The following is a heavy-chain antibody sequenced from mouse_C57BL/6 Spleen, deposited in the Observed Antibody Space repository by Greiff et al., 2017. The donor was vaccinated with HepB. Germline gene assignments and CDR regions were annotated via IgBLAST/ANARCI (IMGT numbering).Heavy chain of an antibody. V-gene: IGHV1-82*01. J-gene: IGHJ1*03. CDR2: IYPGDGAT. D-gene: IGHD1-1*01. CDR3: ARAWVYYDSSSYWYFDV. CDR1: GFAFSSSW. Sequence: QVQLQQSGPELVKPGASVKISCKASGFAFSSSWMNWVQQRPGKGLEWIGRIYPGDGATNYNGTFKGKAPLTSDNAYSTAYMQLSSLTAEYSAVYFCARAWVYYDSSSYWYFDVWGTATTVTVSS.